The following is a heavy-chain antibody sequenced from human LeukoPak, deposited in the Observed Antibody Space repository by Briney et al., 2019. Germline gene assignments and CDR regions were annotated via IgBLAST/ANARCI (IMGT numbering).Heavy chain of an antibody. V-gene: IGHV3-23*01. CDR1: GFTFSSYA. CDR3: ASHCGGDCSVYGDYYMDV. Sequence: GGSLRLSCAASGFTFSSYAMSWVRQAPGKGLEWVSAISGSGGSTYYADSVKGRFTISRDNSKNTLYLQMNSLRAEDTAVYYCASHCGGDCSVYGDYYMDVWGKGTTVTISS. J-gene: IGHJ6*03. D-gene: IGHD2-21*02. CDR2: ISGSGGST.